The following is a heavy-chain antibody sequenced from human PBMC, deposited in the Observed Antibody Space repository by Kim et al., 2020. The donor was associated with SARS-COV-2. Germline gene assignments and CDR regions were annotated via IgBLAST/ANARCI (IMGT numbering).Heavy chain of an antibody. CDR3: ARGVGVGYYDILTGDDAFDI. J-gene: IGHJ3*02. V-gene: IGHV1-69*04. D-gene: IGHD3-9*01. Sequence: SVKVSCKASGGTFSSYAISWVRQAPGQGLEWMGRIIPILGIANYAHKFQGRVTITADKSTSTAYMELSSLRSEDTAVYYCARGVGVGYYDILTGDDAFDIWGQGTMVTVSS. CDR1: GGTFSSYA. CDR2: IIPILGIA.